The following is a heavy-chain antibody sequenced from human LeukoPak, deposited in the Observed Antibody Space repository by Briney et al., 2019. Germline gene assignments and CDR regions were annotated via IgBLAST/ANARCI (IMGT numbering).Heavy chain of an antibody. CDR3: ARDVSYGGNLFGFDY. D-gene: IGHD4-23*01. CDR2: INPSGGST. Sequence: ASVKVSCKASGYTFASYYIHWVRQAPGQGLEWMGLINPSGGSTSYAQKFQGRVTMTWDTSISTAYMELSRLRSDDTAVYYCARDVSYGGNLFGFDYCGQGTLVTVSS. CDR1: GYTFASYY. J-gene: IGHJ4*02. V-gene: IGHV1-46*01.